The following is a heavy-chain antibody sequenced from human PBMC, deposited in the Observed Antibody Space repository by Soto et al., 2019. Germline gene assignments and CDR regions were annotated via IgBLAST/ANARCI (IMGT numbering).Heavy chain of an antibody. J-gene: IGHJ4*02. CDR1: GYGFGCCG. CDR3: ARDRLRGYDSSGFYS. D-gene: IGHD3-22*01. Sequence: GTSVKVSWEACGYGFGCCGSRWVRRAPGQGLEWMGWINPSDGNRNFAQKFEDRVTMTTATSTNTVFLELRSLKSDDTAIYYCARDRLRGYDSSGFYSWGQGTMVTVSS. CDR2: INPSDGNR. V-gene: IGHV1-18*01.